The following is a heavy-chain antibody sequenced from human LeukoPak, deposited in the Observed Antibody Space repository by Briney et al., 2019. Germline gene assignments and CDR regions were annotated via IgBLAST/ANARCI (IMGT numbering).Heavy chain of an antibody. CDR3: ARRTGYSSTRWFDP. CDR1: GYSFNTYW. V-gene: IGHV5-51*01. J-gene: IGHJ5*02. Sequence: GESLKISCKGSGYSFNTYWIGWVRQMPGKGLEWMGIIYPGDSDTKYSPSFQGQVTISADKSISTAYLQWSSLKASDTAMYYCARRTGYSSTRWFDPWGQGTLVTVSS. D-gene: IGHD6-13*01. CDR2: IYPGDSDT.